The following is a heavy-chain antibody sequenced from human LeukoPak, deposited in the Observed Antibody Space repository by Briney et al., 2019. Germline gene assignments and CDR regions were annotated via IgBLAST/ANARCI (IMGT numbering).Heavy chain of an antibody. CDR3: SNFEY. V-gene: IGHV3-33*06. CDR2: IWYDGNNK. Sequence: PGGSLRLSCAASGFTFINYGMHWVRQAPGKGLEWVAVIWYDGNNKDYADSVKGRFTISRDNSKNTLYLQMNSLRAEDTAVYYCSNFEYWGQGTLVTVSS. CDR1: GFTFINYG. J-gene: IGHJ4*02.